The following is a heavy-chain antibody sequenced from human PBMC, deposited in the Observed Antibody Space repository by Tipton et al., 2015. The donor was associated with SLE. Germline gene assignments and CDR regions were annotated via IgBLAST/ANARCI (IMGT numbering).Heavy chain of an antibody. J-gene: IGHJ6*02. CDR1: RFILSNYW. V-gene: IGHV3-7*01. CDR3: AREAWESYGMDV. Sequence: SLRLSCAASRFILSNYWMSWVRQAPGKGLEWVANIKKDGSEINYVDSVKGRFTISRDNARNSLYLQMNSLRVEDTAVYYCAREAWESYGMDVWGQGTTVTVSS. D-gene: IGHD1-26*01. CDR2: IKKDGSEI.